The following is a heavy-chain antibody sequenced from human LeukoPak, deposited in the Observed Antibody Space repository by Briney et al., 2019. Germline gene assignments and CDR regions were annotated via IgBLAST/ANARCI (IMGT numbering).Heavy chain of an antibody. CDR2: IIPIFGPP. V-gene: IGHV1-69*13. J-gene: IGHJ6*03. CDR3: ARGNEYYYYYMDV. CDR1: GGTFSTYG. Sequence: ASVKVSCKASGGTFSTYGFSWVRQAPGQGLERMGGIIPIFGPPNYAQKFQGRLTITADESTSTAYMELSSLRSEDTAVYYCARGNEYYYYYMDVWGKGTTVTISS.